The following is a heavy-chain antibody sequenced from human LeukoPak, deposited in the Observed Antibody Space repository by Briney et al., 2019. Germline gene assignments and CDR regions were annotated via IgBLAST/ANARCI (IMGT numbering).Heavy chain of an antibody. J-gene: IGHJ4*02. Sequence: GGSLRLSCAASGFTFSNYNMNWVRQAPGKGLEWVSYISSSGSTVYYADSVKGRFTISRDNAKNSLYLQMNSLRDEDTAVYYCEGTVAGTTDYWGQGTLVTVSS. CDR2: ISSSGSTV. CDR3: EGTVAGTTDY. D-gene: IGHD6-19*01. CDR1: GFTFSNYN. V-gene: IGHV3-48*02.